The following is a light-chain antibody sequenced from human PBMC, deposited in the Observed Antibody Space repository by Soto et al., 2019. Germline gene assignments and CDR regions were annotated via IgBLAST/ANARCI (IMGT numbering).Light chain of an antibody. CDR2: AAS. Sequence: DIEMTQSPSSLSASVGDRVTITCRASQGIRNYLGWYQQKPGKAPKRLIYAASSLESGVPSRFSGSRSETEFTLTISSLQPEDFATYYCLQHDTYPQTFGQGTKVEVK. CDR3: LQHDTYPQT. CDR1: QGIRNY. J-gene: IGKJ1*01. V-gene: IGKV1-17*01.